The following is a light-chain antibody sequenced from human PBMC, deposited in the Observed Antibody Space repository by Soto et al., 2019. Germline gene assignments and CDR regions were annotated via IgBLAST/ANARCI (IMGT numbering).Light chain of an antibody. J-gene: IGLJ2*01. V-gene: IGLV1-47*02. CDR3: SATDDSLGGPV. Sequence: QSVLTQPPSASGTPGQRVTISCSGSYSNVETNYVYWYQQVPGTAPKLLIYTNDQRPSGFPDRFSASKSGTSASLAISGLRSEDEADYFCSATDDSLGGPVFGGGTKVTVL. CDR1: YSNVETNY. CDR2: TND.